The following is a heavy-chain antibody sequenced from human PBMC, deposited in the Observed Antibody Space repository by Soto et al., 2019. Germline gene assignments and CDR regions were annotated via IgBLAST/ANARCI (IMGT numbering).Heavy chain of an antibody. Sequence: ASVKVSCKASGYTFTGYYMHWVRQAPGQGLEWMGWINPNSGGTNYAQKFQGRVTMTRDTSISTAYMELSRLRSDDTAVYYCAREMITGTTGPYYYYGMDVWGQGATVTVSS. V-gene: IGHV1-2*02. CDR3: AREMITGTTGPYYYYGMDV. D-gene: IGHD1-20*01. CDR2: INPNSGGT. J-gene: IGHJ6*02. CDR1: GYTFTGYY.